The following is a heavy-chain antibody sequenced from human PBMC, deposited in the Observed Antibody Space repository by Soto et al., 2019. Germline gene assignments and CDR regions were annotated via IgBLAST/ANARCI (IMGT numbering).Heavy chain of an antibody. CDR1: GFTFSSYG. D-gene: IGHD3-16*01. Sequence: GGSLRLSCAASGFTFSSYGMHWVRQAPGKGLEWVAVISYDGSNKYYADSVKGRFTISRDNSKNTLYLQMNSLRAEDTAVYYCAKEKSEFGPMDVWGQGTTVTVSS. CDR3: AKEKSEFGPMDV. J-gene: IGHJ6*02. V-gene: IGHV3-30*18. CDR2: ISYDGSNK.